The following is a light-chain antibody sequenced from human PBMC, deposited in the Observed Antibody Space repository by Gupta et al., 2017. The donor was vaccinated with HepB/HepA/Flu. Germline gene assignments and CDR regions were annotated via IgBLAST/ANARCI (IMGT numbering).Light chain of an antibody. CDR3: QKYNNWPLT. J-gene: IGKJ4*01. Sequence: EIVMTQSPATLSVSPGERATISCRASQSVSSNLAWYQQKPGQAPRLLIYGASTRATGIPARFRGSGSGTEFTLTISSLQSEDFAVYYCQKYNNWPLTFGGGTKVEIK. V-gene: IGKV3-15*01. CDR2: GAS. CDR1: QSVSSN.